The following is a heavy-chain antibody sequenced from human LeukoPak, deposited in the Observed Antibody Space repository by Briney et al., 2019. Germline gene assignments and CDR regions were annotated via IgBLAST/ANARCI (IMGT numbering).Heavy chain of an antibody. Sequence: PSETLSLTCTVSGGSISSSSYYWGWIRQPPGTGLEWIGSIYYSGSTYYNPSLKSRVTISVDTSKNQFSLKLSSVTAADTAVYYCARLDYGDYVRYFDYWGQGTLVTVSS. J-gene: IGHJ4*02. D-gene: IGHD4-17*01. CDR2: IYYSGST. CDR1: GGSISSSSYY. V-gene: IGHV4-39*01. CDR3: ARLDYGDYVRYFDY.